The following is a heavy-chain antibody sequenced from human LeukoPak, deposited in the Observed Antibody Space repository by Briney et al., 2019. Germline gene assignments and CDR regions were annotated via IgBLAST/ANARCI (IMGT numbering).Heavy chain of an antibody. J-gene: IGHJ3*02. CDR1: GFTFNDYA. CDR2: ITWNSITI. D-gene: IGHD3-10*01. V-gene: IGHV3-9*01. CDR3: SKNYYYGSWRYDAFDI. Sequence: GGSLRLSCAASGFTFNDYAMHWVRQSPGKGLEGVSGITWNSITIGYADSVKGRFTISRDNAKKSLYLQMNSLRAEDTALYYCSKNYYYGSWRYDAFDIWGQGTMVTVSS.